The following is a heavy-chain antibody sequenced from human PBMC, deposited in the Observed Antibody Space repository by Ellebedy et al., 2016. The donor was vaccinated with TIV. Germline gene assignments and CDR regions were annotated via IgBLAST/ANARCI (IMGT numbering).Heavy chain of an antibody. CDR3: ARDFHGAWFDP. D-gene: IGHD1-26*01. CDR2: IYYSGST. J-gene: IGHJ5*02. CDR1: GGSISSYY. V-gene: IGHV4-59*01. Sequence: MPSETLSLTCTVSGGSISSYYWSWIRQPPGKGLEWIGYIYYSGSTNYNPSLKSRVTISVDTSKNQFSLKLSSVTAADTAVYYCARDFHGAWFDPWGQGTLVTVSS.